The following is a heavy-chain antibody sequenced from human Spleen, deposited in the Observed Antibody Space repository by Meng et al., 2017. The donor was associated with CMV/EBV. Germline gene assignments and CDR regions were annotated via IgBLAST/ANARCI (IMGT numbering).Heavy chain of an antibody. J-gene: IGHJ5*02. CDR2: IYHSGST. D-gene: IGHD3-22*01. CDR1: GYSISSGYY. CDR3: ARMGNYYDSSGYYWDWFDP. V-gene: IGHV4-38-2*02. Sequence: SETLSLTCTVSGYSISSGYYWGWIRQPPGKGLEWIGSIYHSGSTYYNPSLKSRVTISVDTSKNQFSLKLSSVTAADTAVYYCARMGNYYDSSGYYWDWFDPWGQGTLVTVSS.